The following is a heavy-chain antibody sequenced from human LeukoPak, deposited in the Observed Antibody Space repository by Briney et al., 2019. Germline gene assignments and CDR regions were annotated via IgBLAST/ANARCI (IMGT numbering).Heavy chain of an antibody. CDR3: TTAVRGQAGSRFDP. D-gene: IGHD3-10*01. Sequence: GGSLRLSCADSGITFSDAWMSWVRQAPGKGLEWVGRSKSQSDGGTTDYAASVKDRFTISRDDSKNTLYLQMNSLKSEDTGFYYCTTAVRGQAGSRFDPWGQGTLVTVSS. J-gene: IGHJ5*02. CDR2: SKSQSDGGTT. V-gene: IGHV3-15*01. CDR1: GITFSDAW.